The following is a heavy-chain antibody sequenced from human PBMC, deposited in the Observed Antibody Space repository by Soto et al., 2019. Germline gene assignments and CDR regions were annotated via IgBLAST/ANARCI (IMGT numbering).Heavy chain of an antibody. CDR1: SYTFTSYG. D-gene: IGHD1-26*01. CDR2: ISGYNGNT. V-gene: IGHV1-18*01. J-gene: IGHJ4*02. Sequence: QVQLVQYGAEVKKPGASVKVSCKASSYTFTSYGISWVRQALGQGLEWMGWISGYNGNTKYAQKLQGRVTMTTDTSTSTAYMELRSPRSDDTAVYYCARDLGGQIVDYWGQGTLVTVSS. CDR3: ARDLGGQIVDY.